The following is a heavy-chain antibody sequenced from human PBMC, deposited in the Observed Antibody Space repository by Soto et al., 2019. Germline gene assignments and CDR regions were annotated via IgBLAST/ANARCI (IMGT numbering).Heavy chain of an antibody. Sequence: QLQLQESGPGLVKPSETLSLTCTVSGGSISSSSYYWGWIRQPPGKGLEWIGSIYYSGSTYYNPSLKSRVTISVDTSKNQFSLKLSSVTAADTAVYYCEYGSGSYYNPNWFDPWGQGTLVTVSS. J-gene: IGHJ5*02. V-gene: IGHV4-39*01. CDR3: EYGSGSYYNPNWFDP. CDR1: GGSISSSSYY. CDR2: IYYSGST. D-gene: IGHD3-10*01.